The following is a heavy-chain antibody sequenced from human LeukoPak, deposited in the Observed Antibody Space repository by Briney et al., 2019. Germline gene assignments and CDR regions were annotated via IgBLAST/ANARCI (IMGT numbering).Heavy chain of an antibody. CDR1: GFSLSNIG. CDR2: ISHDESNR. V-gene: IGHV3-30*03. J-gene: IGHJ4*02. D-gene: IGHD3-10*01. Sequence: PGGSLRLSCAASGFSLSNIGMHWVRQAPGKGLEWLAVISHDESNRQYADSVKGRFTISRDNSKSTLYLQMNSLRAEDTAVYYCATVAVIRGVTYFDYWGQGTLVTVSS. CDR3: ATVAVIRGVTYFDY.